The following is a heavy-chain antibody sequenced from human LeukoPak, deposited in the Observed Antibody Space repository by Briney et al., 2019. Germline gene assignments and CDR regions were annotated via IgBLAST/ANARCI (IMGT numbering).Heavy chain of an antibody. CDR3: AAYYYDSSGYLG. Sequence: SETLSLTRTVSGGSISSTGYYWGWTRQPPGKGLEWIGSISYSGSTYYNPSLKSRVTISVDTSKNQFSLKLGSVTAADTAVYYCAAYYYDSSGYLGCGQGTLVTVSS. CDR2: ISYSGST. CDR1: GGSISSTGYY. V-gene: IGHV4-39*01. J-gene: IGHJ4*02. D-gene: IGHD3-22*01.